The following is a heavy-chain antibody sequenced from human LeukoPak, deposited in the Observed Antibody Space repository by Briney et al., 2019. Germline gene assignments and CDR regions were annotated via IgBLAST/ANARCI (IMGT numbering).Heavy chain of an antibody. CDR1: GFSVGSKY. CDR3: ARVGDHYHWYLDV. J-gene: IGHJ2*01. Sequence: GGSLTLSCEGSGFSVGSKYMNWVRQAPGKGLEWVSILYSGGGTYYADSVKGRFTVSRDSSKNTPYLHTNSLRVEDTAVYYCARVGDHYHWYLDVWGRGTLVTVSS. D-gene: IGHD3-10*01. CDR2: LYSGGGT. V-gene: IGHV3-53*01.